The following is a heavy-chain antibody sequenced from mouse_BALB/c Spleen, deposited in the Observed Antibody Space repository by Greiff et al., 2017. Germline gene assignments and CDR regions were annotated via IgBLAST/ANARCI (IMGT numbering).Heavy chain of an antibody. CDR2: IYPGDGDT. CDR3: ASPLRSGGYYYAMDY. J-gene: IGHJ4*01. D-gene: IGHD3-1*01. V-gene: IGHV1-80*01. Sequence: VQLQQSGAELVRPGSSVKISCKASGYAFSSYWMNWVKQRPGQGLEWIGQIYPGDGDTNYNGKFKGKATLTADKSSSTAYMQLSSLTSEDSAVYFCASPLRSGGYYYAMDYWGQGTSVTVSS. CDR1: GYAFSSYW.